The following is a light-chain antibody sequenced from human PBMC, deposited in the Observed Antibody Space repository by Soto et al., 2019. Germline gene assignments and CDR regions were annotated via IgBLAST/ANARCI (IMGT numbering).Light chain of an antibody. CDR2: EVN. CDR3: CSYADGSIYF. Sequence: QSALTQPASVSGSPGQSISISCTGTSSDVGGYNYVSWYQQHPGKAPKLMIYEVNSRPSGVSNRFSGSKSGNTASLTISGLQAGDEADYYCCSYADGSIYFFGTGTQLTVL. V-gene: IGLV2-14*01. J-gene: IGLJ1*01. CDR1: SSDVGGYNY.